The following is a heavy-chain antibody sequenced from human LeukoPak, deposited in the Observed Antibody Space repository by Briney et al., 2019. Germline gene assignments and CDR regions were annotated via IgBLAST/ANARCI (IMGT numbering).Heavy chain of an antibody. V-gene: IGHV3-30*04. Sequence: GGSLRLSCAASGFTFSSYAMHWVRQAPGKGLEWVAVISYDGGTKYYADSVKGRFTISRDNSKNTLYLQMNSLRAEDTAVYYCARDRGAAAGVFDYWGQGTLVTVSS. CDR2: ISYDGGTK. D-gene: IGHD6-13*01. CDR1: GFTFSSYA. CDR3: ARDRGAAAGVFDY. J-gene: IGHJ4*02.